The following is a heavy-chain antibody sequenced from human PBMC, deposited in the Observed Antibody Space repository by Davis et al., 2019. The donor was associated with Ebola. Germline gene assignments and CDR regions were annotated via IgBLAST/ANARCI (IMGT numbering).Heavy chain of an antibody. CDR3: ASGPYLYSSSSYDDDGCEI. Sequence: GGSLRLSCKGSGYSFTNHWIGWVRQMPGKGLEWMGKIYPSDSKTIYSPSFQGHVTMSVDMSLNIAYLRWSSLKASDSAMYYCASGPYLYSSSSYDDDGCEIWGQGTLVTVSS. CDR1: GYSFTNHW. CDR2: IYPSDSKT. D-gene: IGHD3-22*01. J-gene: IGHJ3*02. V-gene: IGHV5-10-1*01.